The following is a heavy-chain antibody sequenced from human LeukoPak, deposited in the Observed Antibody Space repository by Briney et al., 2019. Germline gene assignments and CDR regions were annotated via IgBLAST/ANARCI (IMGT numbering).Heavy chain of an antibody. CDR2: ISYDGSNK. CDR1: GFTFSSYG. Sequence: GGSLRLSCAASGFTFSSYGMHWVRQAPGKGLEWVAVISYDGSNKYYADSVKGRFTISRDNSKNTLYLQMNSLRAEDTAVYYCAKDRISPSDYSDADYWGQGTLVAVSS. J-gene: IGHJ4*02. D-gene: IGHD2-15*01. V-gene: IGHV3-30*18. CDR3: AKDRISPSDYSDADY.